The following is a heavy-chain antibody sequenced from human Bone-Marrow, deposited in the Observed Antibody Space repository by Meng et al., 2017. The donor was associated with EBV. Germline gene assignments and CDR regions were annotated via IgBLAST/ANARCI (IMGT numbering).Heavy chain of an antibody. CDR2: MNPNSGNT. CDR1: GYTFTSYD. CDR3: ARGPAAYDYVWGSYRYNWFDP. J-gene: IGHJ5*02. V-gene: IGHV1-8*01. D-gene: IGHD3-16*02. Sequence: GRLGQAGGEVKKPASSVKVSCKASGYTFTSYDINWVRQATGQGLEWMGWMNPNSGNTGYAQKFQGRVTMTRNTSISTAYMELSSLRSEDTAVYYCARGPAAYDYVWGSYRYNWFDPWGQGTLVTVSS.